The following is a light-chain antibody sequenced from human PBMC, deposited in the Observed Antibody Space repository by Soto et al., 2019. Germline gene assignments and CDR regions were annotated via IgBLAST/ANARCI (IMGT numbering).Light chain of an antibody. Sequence: EIVMTQSPATLSVSPGEGATLSCRASQSVSSKLAWYQQKPGQAPRLLIYGASTRATGIPARFSGSGSGTEFTLIISSLQSEDSAVYYCQQTYSPPLTFGQGTRL. CDR1: QSVSSK. V-gene: IGKV3-15*01. CDR3: QQTYSPPLT. J-gene: IGKJ5*01. CDR2: GAS.